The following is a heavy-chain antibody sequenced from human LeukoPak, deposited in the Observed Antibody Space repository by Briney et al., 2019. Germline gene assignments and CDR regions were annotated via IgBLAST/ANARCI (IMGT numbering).Heavy chain of an antibody. Sequence: SQTLSLTCVISGDSVSSNSAAWNWIRQFPSRGLEWLGRTQYRSKWYNDYAVSVKSRITINPDISKNQFSLHLNSVTPEDTAVYYCTNMGNTGGYYSGMDVWGQGTTVTVSS. CDR3: TNMGNTGGYYSGMDV. V-gene: IGHV6-1*01. J-gene: IGHJ6*02. CDR2: TQYRSKWYN. CDR1: GDSVSSNSAA. D-gene: IGHD2-8*02.